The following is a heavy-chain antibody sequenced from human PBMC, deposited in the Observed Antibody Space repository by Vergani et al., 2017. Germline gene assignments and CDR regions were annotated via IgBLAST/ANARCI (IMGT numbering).Heavy chain of an antibody. CDR1: GFTFSSYW. Sequence: EVQLVESGGGLVQPGGSLRLSCAASGFTFSSYWMSWVRQATGKGREWVANRKQDGSEKYYVDSVKGLFTISRDNAKNSLYLQMNSLRAEDTAVYYCAREAYGSGLDYWGQGTLVTVSS. J-gene: IGHJ4*02. CDR3: AREAYGSGLDY. CDR2: RKQDGSEK. V-gene: IGHV3-7*01. D-gene: IGHD3-10*01.